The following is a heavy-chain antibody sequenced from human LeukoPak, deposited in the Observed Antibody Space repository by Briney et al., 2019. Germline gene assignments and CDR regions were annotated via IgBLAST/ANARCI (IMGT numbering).Heavy chain of an antibody. Sequence: PGGSLRLSCAASGFTVTTKSMAWVRQAPGKGPEWVSAISGSGGSTYYADSVKGRFTISRDNSKNTLYLQMNSLRAEDTAVYYCAKDLAYGGNFMREFDYWGQGTLVTVSS. CDR1: GFTVTTKS. CDR3: AKDLAYGGNFMREFDY. V-gene: IGHV3-23*01. D-gene: IGHD4-23*01. CDR2: ISGSGGST. J-gene: IGHJ4*02.